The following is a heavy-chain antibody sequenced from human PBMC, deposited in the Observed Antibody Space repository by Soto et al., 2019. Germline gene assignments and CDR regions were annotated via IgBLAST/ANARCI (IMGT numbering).Heavy chain of an antibody. J-gene: IGHJ6*02. Sequence: AASVKVSCKVSGYTLTELSMHWVRQAPGKGLEWMGGFDPEDGETIYAQKFQGRVTMTEDTSTDTAYMELSSLRSEGTAVYYCATDGSLPATNYYYYGMDVWGQGTTVTVSS. D-gene: IGHD2-15*01. V-gene: IGHV1-24*01. CDR3: ATDGSLPATNYYYYGMDV. CDR1: GYTLTELS. CDR2: FDPEDGET.